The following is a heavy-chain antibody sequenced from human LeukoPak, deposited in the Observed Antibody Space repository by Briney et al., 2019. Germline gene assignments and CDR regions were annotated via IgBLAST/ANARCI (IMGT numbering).Heavy chain of an antibody. CDR1: GFTFSSYS. CDR3: AREQLWPYNWFGP. Sequence: GGSLRLSCAASGFTFSSYSMNWVRQAPGKGLEWVSYISSSSSTMYYADSVKGRFTISRDNAKNSLYLQMNSLRAEDTAVYYCAREQLWPYNWFGPWGQGALVTVSS. CDR2: ISSSSSTM. V-gene: IGHV3-48*01. D-gene: IGHD5-18*01. J-gene: IGHJ5*02.